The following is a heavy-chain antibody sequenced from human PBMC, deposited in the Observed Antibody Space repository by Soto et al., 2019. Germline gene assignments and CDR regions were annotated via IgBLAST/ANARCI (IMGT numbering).Heavy chain of an antibody. CDR2: ISGRGDFT. J-gene: IGHJ4*02. CDR3: AKRDVPDSRSNAYFYDH. Sequence: EVQVLESGGGLVQPGGSLRLSCAASGFAFSSYAMSWVRQAPGKGLGRVSSISGRGDFTYYADSVQGRFTVSSDISDNTLFLQMTSLTAEDTAVYFCAKRDVPDSRSNAYFYDHWGRGVLVTVSS. CDR1: GFAFSSYA. V-gene: IGHV3-23*01. D-gene: IGHD2-21*02.